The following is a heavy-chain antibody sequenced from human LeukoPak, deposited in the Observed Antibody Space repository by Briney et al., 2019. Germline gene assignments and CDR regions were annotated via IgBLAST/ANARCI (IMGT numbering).Heavy chain of an antibody. V-gene: IGHV3-23*01. CDR1: GFTFSSYA. J-gene: IGHJ4*02. CDR3: ANEIRPNDY. D-gene: IGHD4-17*01. CDR2: ISISGSKT. Sequence: GGSLRLSCAASGFTFSSYAITWVRQAPGKGLEWVSAISISGSKTYYADSVKGRFTISRDNSKNTLYLQMNSLRAEDTAVYYCANEIRPNDYWGRGTQVTVSS.